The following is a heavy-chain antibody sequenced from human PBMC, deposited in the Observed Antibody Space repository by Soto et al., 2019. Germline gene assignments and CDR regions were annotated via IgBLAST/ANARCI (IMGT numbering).Heavy chain of an antibody. V-gene: IGHV3-30*19. CDR2: TSYDGSNK. D-gene: IGHD3-16*01. J-gene: IGHJ1*01. CDR1: GFTFRSYV. CDR3: ARWGTTGGLDV. Sequence: QVQLVESGGGVVQPGTSLRVSCVGSGFTFRSYVIHWVRQAPGKGLEWVALTSYDGSNKYYGDSVRGRFTISRDNSRNTVDLQMDSLRVEAKALYYCARWGTTGGLDVWGQGTLVSVSS.